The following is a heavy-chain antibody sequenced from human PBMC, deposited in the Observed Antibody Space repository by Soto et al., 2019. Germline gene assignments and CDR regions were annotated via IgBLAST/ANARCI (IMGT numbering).Heavy chain of an antibody. Sequence: QVQLQESGPGLVKPSGTLSLTCAVSGGSISSSNWWSWVRQPPGKGLEWIGEIYHSGSTNYNPSLKSRVTISVDKSKNQFSLKLSSVTAADTAVYYCARVSEYYYDSSGYSSAPGLDYWGQGTLVTVSS. CDR2: IYHSGST. CDR3: ARVSEYYYDSSGYSSAPGLDY. CDR1: GGSISSSNW. V-gene: IGHV4-4*02. D-gene: IGHD3-22*01. J-gene: IGHJ4*02.